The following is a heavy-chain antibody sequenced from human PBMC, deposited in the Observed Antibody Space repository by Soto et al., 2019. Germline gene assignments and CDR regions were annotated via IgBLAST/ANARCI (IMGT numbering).Heavy chain of an antibody. CDR1: GFTFSSNW. D-gene: IGHD3-22*01. J-gene: IGHJ4*02. V-gene: IGHV3-74*01. CDR2: INTDGSST. CDR3: ARADTFYYDSGGYLDY. Sequence: GGSLRLSCAASGFTFSSNWMHWVRQAPGKGLVWVSRINTDGSSTGYADSVKGRFTISRDNAKNTLYLQMNSLRAEVTAVYYCARADTFYYDSGGYLDYWGQGTLVTVSS.